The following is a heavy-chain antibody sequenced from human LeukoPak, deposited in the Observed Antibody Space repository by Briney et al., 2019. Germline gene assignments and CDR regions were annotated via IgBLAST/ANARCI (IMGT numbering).Heavy chain of an antibody. CDR1: GFIFSGSS. Sequence: PGGSLRLSCAASGFIFSGSSMHWVRQAPGKGLEWVCFIRFDATNKYYADSVKGRFTISRDDAKSSLYLQMNSLGAEDTAVYYCARESTEERPGYWGQGTRVTVSS. J-gene: IGHJ4*02. CDR2: IRFDATNK. V-gene: IGHV3-30*02. D-gene: IGHD1-1*01. CDR3: ARESTEERPGY.